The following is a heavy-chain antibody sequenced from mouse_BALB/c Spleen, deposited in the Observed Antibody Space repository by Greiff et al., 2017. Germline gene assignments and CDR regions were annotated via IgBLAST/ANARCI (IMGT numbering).Heavy chain of an antibody. J-gene: IGHJ2*01. Sequence: VQLQQTGPELVKPGASVKISCKASGYSFTDYIMLWVKQSHGKSLEWIGNINPYYGSTSYNLKFKGKATLTVDKSSSTAYMQLNSLTSEDSAVYYCARGEGNYYFDYWGQGTTLTVSS. V-gene: IGHV1-39*01. CDR2: INPYYGST. CDR1: GYSFTDYI. CDR3: ARGEGNYYFDY. D-gene: IGHD2-1*01.